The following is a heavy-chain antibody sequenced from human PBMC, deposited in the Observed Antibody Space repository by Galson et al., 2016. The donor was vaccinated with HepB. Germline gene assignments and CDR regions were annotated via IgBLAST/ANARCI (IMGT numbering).Heavy chain of an antibody. J-gene: IGHJ4*02. CDR1: GFTFGDYA. V-gene: IGHV3-49*03. Sequence: LRLSCAASGFTFGDYAMSWFRQAPGKGLEWVGFIRNKAYGGTTDYAASVKGRFTISRDDSQSIAYLQMNSLKTEDTAVYYCTRGGTIAPAYWGQGTLVTVSS. D-gene: IGHD3-3*01. CDR2: IRNKAYGGTT. CDR3: TRGGTIAPAY.